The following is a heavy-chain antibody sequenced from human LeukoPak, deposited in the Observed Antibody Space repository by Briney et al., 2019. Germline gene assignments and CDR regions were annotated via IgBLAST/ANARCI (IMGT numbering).Heavy chain of an antibody. J-gene: IGHJ4*02. D-gene: IGHD1-26*01. CDR2: ISGSGGST. Sequence: GGSLRLSCAAPGFTFSSYAMSWVRQAPGKGLEWVSAISGSGGSTYYADSVKGRFTIFRDNSKNTLYLQMNSLRAEDTAVYYCAKDYLGRGATTFDYWGQGTLVTVSS. V-gene: IGHV3-23*01. CDR1: GFTFSSYA. CDR3: AKDYLGRGATTFDY.